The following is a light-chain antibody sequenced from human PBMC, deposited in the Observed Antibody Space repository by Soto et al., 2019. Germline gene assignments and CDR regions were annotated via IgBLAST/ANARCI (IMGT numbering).Light chain of an antibody. J-gene: IGKJ1*01. CDR2: KAS. CDR1: QTISSW. CDR3: QHYNSYSEA. Sequence: DIQMTQSPSTLSGSVGDRVTITCRASQTISSWLAWYQQKPGKAPKLLIYKASTLKSGVPSRFSSSGSGTEFNLTISSLQPHDFATYYCQHYNSYSEAFGQGTKVDIK. V-gene: IGKV1-5*03.